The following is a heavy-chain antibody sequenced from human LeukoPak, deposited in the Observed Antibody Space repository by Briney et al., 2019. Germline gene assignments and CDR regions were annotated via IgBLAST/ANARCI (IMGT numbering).Heavy chain of an antibody. J-gene: IGHJ4*02. D-gene: IGHD3-22*01. CDR3: AHSEKWLSLDFEF. CDR2: IYWDDYK. Sequence: SGPTLVKPTQTLTLTCAFSGVALTTGGVGVCWIRQPPGKALEWLALIYWDDYKRYNPSLKRRLTITKNPSTNQVVLTLNNMDPADTAAYYCAHSEKWLSLDFEFWGQGTLVTVSS. V-gene: IGHV2-5*02. CDR1: GVALTTGGVG.